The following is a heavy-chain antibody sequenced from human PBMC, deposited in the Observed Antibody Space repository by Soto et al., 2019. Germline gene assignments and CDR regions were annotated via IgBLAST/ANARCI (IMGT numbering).Heavy chain of an antibody. J-gene: IGHJ6*02. CDR1: GFTFSSYW. D-gene: IGHD2-2*01. Sequence: QPGGSLGLSCAASGFTFSSYWMHWVRQAPGKGLVWVSRINSDGSSTSYADSVKGRFTISRDNAKNTLYLQMNSLRAEDTAVYYCARAPIVVVPAASRPVYYYYYGMDVWGQGTTVTVSS. CDR3: ARAPIVVVPAASRPVYYYYYGMDV. CDR2: INSDGSST. V-gene: IGHV3-74*01.